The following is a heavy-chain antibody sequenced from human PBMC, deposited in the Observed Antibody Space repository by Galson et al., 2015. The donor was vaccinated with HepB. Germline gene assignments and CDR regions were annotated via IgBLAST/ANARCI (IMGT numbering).Heavy chain of an antibody. V-gene: IGHV3-48*03. CDR3: ARASYDFWSGYYTYYYYGMDV. D-gene: IGHD3-3*01. CDR1: GFTFSSYE. CDR2: ISSSGSTI. J-gene: IGHJ6*02. Sequence: SLRLSCAASGFTFSSYEMNWVRQAPGKGLEWVSYISSSGSTIYYADSVKGRFTISRDNAKNSLYLQMNSLRAEDTAVYYCARASYDFWSGYYTYYYYGMDVWGQGTTVTVSS.